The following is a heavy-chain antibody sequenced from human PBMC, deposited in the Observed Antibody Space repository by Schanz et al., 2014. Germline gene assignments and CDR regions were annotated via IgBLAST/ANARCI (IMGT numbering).Heavy chain of an antibody. CDR2: INPNSGAT. CDR1: GYNFTTYT. Sequence: QVQLVQSGSELTRPGASVKVSCKASGYNFTTYTMNWVRQAPGQGLEWMGQINPNSGATIYAQNFQGRVTMTRDTSISTAYMELSRLRSDDTAVYYCARGLVRYFDYWGQGTLVTVSS. V-gene: IGHV1-2*06. CDR3: ARGLVRYFDY. J-gene: IGHJ4*02. D-gene: IGHD2-8*02.